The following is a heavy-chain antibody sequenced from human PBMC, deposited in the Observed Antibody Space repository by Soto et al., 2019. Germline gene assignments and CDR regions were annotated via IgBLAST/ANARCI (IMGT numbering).Heavy chain of an antibody. V-gene: IGHV3-33*01. J-gene: IGHJ4*02. CDR1: GFTFSSYG. CDR3: ARDRSAHYDFCSGYGGIDY. CDR2: IWYDGSNK. Sequence: QVQLVESGGGVVQPGRSLRLSCAASGFTFSSYGMHWVRQAPGKGLEWVAVIWYDGSNKYYADSVKGRFTISRDNSKNTMYLQMNSLRAEDTAVYYCARDRSAHYDFCSGYGGIDYWGQGTLVTVSS. D-gene: IGHD3-3*01.